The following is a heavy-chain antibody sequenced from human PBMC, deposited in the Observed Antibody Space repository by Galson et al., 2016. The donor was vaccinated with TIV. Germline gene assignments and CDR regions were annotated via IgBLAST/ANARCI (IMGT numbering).Heavy chain of an antibody. CDR3: ARDRVVDATYYYYYYGMDV. D-gene: IGHD2-15*01. J-gene: IGHJ6*02. Sequence: SLRLSCAASGLSVHINYMTWVRQAPGKGLEWVSLISDGGNTYYSDSVKGRFTISRDNSKNTLYLQMNSLRVEDTAVYYCARDRVVDATYYYYYYGMDVWGQGTAVTVSS. V-gene: IGHV3-66*02. CDR2: ISDGGNT. CDR1: GLSVHINY.